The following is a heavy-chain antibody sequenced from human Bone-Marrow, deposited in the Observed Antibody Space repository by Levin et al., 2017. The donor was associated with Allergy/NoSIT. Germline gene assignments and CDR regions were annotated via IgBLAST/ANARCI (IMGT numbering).Heavy chain of an antibody. CDR1: GFTFSSYG. Sequence: PGGSLRLSCAASGFTFSSYGMHWVRQAPGKGLEWVAVISYDGSNKYYADSVKGRFTISRDNSKNTVYLQMNSLRAEDTAVYYCAKDRGSGEVDYWGQGTLVTVSS. J-gene: IGHJ4*02. CDR3: AKDRGSGEVDY. CDR2: ISYDGSNK. V-gene: IGHV3-30*18. D-gene: IGHD6-19*01.